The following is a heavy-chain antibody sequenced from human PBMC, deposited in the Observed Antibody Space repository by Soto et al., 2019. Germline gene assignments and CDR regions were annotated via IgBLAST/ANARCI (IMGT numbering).Heavy chain of an antibody. Sequence: GGSLSLSCAASGFRFNNAWMGWVRQAPGQGLEWVGHMKSKSEGETTDYAAPVKGRFTISRDDSKNTVYLQMNSLTTEDTAVYYCTAQFYFDASGYSFDLWGQGTLVTVSS. J-gene: IGHJ4*02. CDR1: GFRFNNAW. D-gene: IGHD3-22*01. V-gene: IGHV3-15*01. CDR3: TAQFYFDASGYSFDL. CDR2: MKSKSEGETT.